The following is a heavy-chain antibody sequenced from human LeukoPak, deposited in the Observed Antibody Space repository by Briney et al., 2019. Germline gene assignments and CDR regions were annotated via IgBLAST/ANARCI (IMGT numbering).Heavy chain of an antibody. CDR2: INPNSGGT. D-gene: IGHD5-24*01. CDR1: GYTFTGYY. Sequence: ASVKVSCKASGYTFTGYYMHWVRQAPGQGLEWMGWINPNSGGTNYAQKFQGRVTMTRDTSISTAYMELSRLRSDDTAVYYCARDSGRDGYIRWFDYWGQGTLVTVSS. J-gene: IGHJ4*02. V-gene: IGHV1-2*02. CDR3: ARDSGRDGYIRWFDY.